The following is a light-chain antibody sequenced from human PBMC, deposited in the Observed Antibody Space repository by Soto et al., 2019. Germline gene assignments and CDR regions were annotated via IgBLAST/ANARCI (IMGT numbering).Light chain of an antibody. CDR2: EVN. CDR1: SGDVGNYNL. Sequence: HSPLTQPAPVAGARGHSSTIYCTGTSGDVGNYNLVSWYQQHPGKAPKLMIYEVNKWPSGVSNRFSGSKSGNTASLTISGLQAEDEADYYCCSYVGSSTSYVFVTVTKLTV. J-gene: IGLJ1*01. V-gene: IGLV2-23*02. CDR3: CSYVGSSTSYV.